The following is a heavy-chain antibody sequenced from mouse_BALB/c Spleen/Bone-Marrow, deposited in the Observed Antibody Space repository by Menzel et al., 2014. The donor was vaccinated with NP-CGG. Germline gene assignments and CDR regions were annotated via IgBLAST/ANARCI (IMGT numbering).Heavy chain of an antibody. CDR3: ARDKGRVFFDY. Sequence: EVKLVESGGALVQPGGSLRLSCATSGFTFXDYYMNWVRQPPGKALEWLGFIRNKANGYTTEYSASVKGRFTISRDNSQSILYLQMNTLRAEDSATYYCARDKGRVFFDYWGQGTTLTVSS. CDR2: IRNKANGYTT. J-gene: IGHJ2*01. CDR1: GFTFXDYY. V-gene: IGHV7-3*02.